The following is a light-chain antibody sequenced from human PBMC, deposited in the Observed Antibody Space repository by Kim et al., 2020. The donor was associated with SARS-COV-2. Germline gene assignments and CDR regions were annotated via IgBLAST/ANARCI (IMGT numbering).Light chain of an antibody. CDR3: QAWDSSTGGV. CDR1: KLGDKY. CDR2: QNS. Sequence: SYELTQPPSVPVSPGKTASITCSGNKLGDKYACWYQQKPGQSPVLVIYQNSKRPSGIPERFSGSNSGNTATLTISGTQAMDEADYYCQAWDSSTGGVFGGGTQLTVL. V-gene: IGLV3-1*01. J-gene: IGLJ2*01.